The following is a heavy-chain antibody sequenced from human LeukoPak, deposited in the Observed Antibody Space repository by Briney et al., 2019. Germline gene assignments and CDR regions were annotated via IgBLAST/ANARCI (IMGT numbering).Heavy chain of an antibody. J-gene: IGHJ6*03. Sequence: GGSLRLSCAASGFTFSNYAMNWVRQAPGKGLEWVSSISGGSGRNTYYADSVKGRFTISRDSSKNTLYLQMNSLRAEDTAVYYCARDWVEYSSRVGGYYYYMDVWGKGTTVTVSS. CDR1: GFTFSNYA. CDR2: ISGGSGRNT. D-gene: IGHD6-6*01. CDR3: ARDWVEYSSRVGGYYYYMDV. V-gene: IGHV3-23*01.